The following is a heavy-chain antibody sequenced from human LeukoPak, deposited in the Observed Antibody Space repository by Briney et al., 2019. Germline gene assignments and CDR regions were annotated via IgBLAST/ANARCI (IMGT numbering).Heavy chain of an antibody. Sequence: PGGSLRLSCAASGFTFSSYGMHWVRQAPGKGLEWVAFIRYDGSNKYYADSVKGRFTISRDKAKNSLYLQMNSLRAEDTAVYYCAREDSYYYGSGSYPFDYWGQGTLVTVSS. V-gene: IGHV3-30*02. J-gene: IGHJ4*02. CDR2: IRYDGSNK. CDR3: AREDSYYYGSGSYPFDY. D-gene: IGHD3-10*01. CDR1: GFTFSSYG.